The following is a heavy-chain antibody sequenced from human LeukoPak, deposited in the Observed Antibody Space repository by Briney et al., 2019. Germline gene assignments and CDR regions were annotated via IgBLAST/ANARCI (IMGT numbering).Heavy chain of an antibody. CDR1: GFIFSSYG. Sequence: PGGSLRLSCAASGFIFSSYGMHWVRQAPGKGLGWVAVIWYDGTTKYYADSVKGRFTISRDNSKNTVSMQMNSLRVDDTAVYYCARDRVATSLGNLDYWGQGTQVTVSS. CDR2: IWYDGTTK. J-gene: IGHJ4*02. D-gene: IGHD5-12*01. V-gene: IGHV3-33*01. CDR3: ARDRVATSLGNLDY.